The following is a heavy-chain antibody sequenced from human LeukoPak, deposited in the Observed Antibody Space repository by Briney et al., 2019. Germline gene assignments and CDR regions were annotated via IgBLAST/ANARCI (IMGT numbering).Heavy chain of an antibody. CDR2: IIPLLGTT. V-gene: IGHV1-69*05. J-gene: IGHJ4*02. D-gene: IGHD3/OR15-3a*01. CDR1: GGTFSSYG. Sequence: GSSVKVSCKASGGTFSSYGITWVRQAPGQGLQWMGGIIPLLGTTDYAQRFQGRVTITTDESTSTAYMELSSLRSEDTAVYYCAACWTRPLGIPYWGQGTLVTVSS. CDR3: AACWTRPLGIPY.